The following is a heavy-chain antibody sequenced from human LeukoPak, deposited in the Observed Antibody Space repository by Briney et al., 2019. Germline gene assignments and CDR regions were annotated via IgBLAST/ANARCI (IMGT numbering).Heavy chain of an antibody. CDR3: ATERPGIAAAGTLNWFDP. CDR1: GYTLTELS. Sequence: ASVKVSSKVSGYTLTELSMHWVRQAPGKGLEWMGGFDPEDGETIYAQKFQGRVTMTEDTSTDTAYMELSSLRSEDTAVYYCATERPGIAAAGTLNWFDPWGQGTQVTVSS. J-gene: IGHJ5*02. D-gene: IGHD6-13*01. CDR2: FDPEDGET. V-gene: IGHV1-24*01.